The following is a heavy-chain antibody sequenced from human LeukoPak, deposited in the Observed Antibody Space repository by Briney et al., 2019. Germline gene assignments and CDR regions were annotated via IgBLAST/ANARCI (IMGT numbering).Heavy chain of an antibody. CDR1: GLRFSSYW. V-gene: IGHV3-7*04. CDR3: TRVGYIDEGIDY. Sequence: GGSLTLSCAASGLRFSSYWMDWVRQAPGKGLEWVAHIKEDGSGEYYVDSVKGRFTISIDNAKNSLYLQMNSLRAEDTAIYYCTRVGYIDEGIDYWGQGTLVTVSS. J-gene: IGHJ4*02. CDR2: IKEDGSGE. D-gene: IGHD5-24*01.